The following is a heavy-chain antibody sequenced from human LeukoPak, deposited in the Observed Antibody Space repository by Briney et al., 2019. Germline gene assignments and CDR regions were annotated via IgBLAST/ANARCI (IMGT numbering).Heavy chain of an antibody. CDR2: ISAYNGNT. Sequence: GASVKVSCKASGYTFTSYGISWVRQAPGQGLEWMGWISAYNGNTNYAQKLQGRVTMTTDTSTSTAYMELRSLRSDDTAVYYCARDKGGRIAAARGWFDPWGQGTLVTVSS. V-gene: IGHV1-18*01. J-gene: IGHJ5*02. D-gene: IGHD6-13*01. CDR3: ARDKGGRIAAARGWFDP. CDR1: GYTFTSYG.